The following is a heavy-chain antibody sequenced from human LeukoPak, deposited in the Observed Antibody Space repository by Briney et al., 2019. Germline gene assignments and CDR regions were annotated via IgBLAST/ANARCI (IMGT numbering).Heavy chain of an antibody. Sequence: GRSLRLPCAASGFTFSNYAMHWVRQAPGKGLEWVAVISNDGNNKYYADSVKGRFTISRDNSKNTLYLQMNSLRAEDTAVYYCARDRRDGYNGDAFDIWGQGTMVTVSS. D-gene: IGHD5-24*01. CDR1: GFTFSNYA. CDR3: ARDRRDGYNGDAFDI. J-gene: IGHJ3*02. V-gene: IGHV3-30-3*01. CDR2: ISNDGNNK.